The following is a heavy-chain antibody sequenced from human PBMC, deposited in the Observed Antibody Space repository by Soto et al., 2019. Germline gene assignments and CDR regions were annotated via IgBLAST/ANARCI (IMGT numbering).Heavy chain of an antibody. CDR1: GYSFTSYW. J-gene: IGHJ6*02. V-gene: IGHV5-51*01. CDR3: ARRPGYCSSTSCSKRRYYYYGMDV. CDR2: IYPGDSDT. D-gene: IGHD2-2*03. Sequence: PGESLKISCKGSGYSFTSYWIGWVRQVPGKGLEWMGMIYPGDSDTRYSPSFQGQVTISADKSISTAYLQWSSLKASDTAMYYCARRPGYCSSTSCSKRRYYYYGMDVWGQGTTVTVSS.